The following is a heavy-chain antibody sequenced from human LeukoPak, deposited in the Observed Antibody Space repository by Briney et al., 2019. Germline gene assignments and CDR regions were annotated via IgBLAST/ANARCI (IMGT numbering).Heavy chain of an antibody. CDR2: IYYSGST. CDR1: GVSVSSGSYY. D-gene: IGHD3-22*01. Sequence: SETLSLTCTVSGVSVSSGSYYWSWIRQPPGKGLEWIGYIYYSGSTNYNPSLKSRVTISVDTSKNQFSLKLSSVTAADTAVYYCARDYDSSGYLGPRFDPWGQGTLVTVSS. CDR3: ARDYDSSGYLGPRFDP. J-gene: IGHJ5*02. V-gene: IGHV4-61*01.